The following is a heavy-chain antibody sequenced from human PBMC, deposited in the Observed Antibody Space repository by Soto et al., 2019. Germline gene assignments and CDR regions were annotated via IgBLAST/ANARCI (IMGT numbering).Heavy chain of an antibody. V-gene: IGHV1-18*01. D-gene: IGHD5-18*01. CDR3: ARDNGYSYGPYFDY. Sequence: ASVKASCKASGYTFSNYGISWVRQAPGQGLEWMGWVSGYKDNTDYAQKFQGRVTMTTDTSTSTAYMEVRSLTSDDTAVYYCARDNGYSYGPYFDYWGQGTVVTVSS. CDR1: GYTFSNYG. CDR2: VSGYKDNT. J-gene: IGHJ4*02.